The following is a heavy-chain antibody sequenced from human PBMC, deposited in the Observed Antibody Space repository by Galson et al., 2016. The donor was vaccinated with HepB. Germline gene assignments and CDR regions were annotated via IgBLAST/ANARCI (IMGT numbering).Heavy chain of an antibody. D-gene: IGHD6-19*01. CDR1: GFTFNRYT. CDR3: ARMFPLYSSGWYVRGDGWFDS. V-gene: IGHV3-48*04. Sequence: SLRLSCAASGFTFNRYTMNWVRQAPGKGLEWVSYISGDGRTINYADSVKGRFTISRGNAKNSLYLHMNSLTGEDTAVYYCARMFPLYSSGWYVRGDGWFDSWGQGTLVTVSS. J-gene: IGHJ5*01. CDR2: ISGDGRTI.